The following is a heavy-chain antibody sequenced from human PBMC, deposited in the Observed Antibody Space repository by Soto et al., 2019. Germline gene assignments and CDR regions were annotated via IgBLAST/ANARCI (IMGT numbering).Heavy chain of an antibody. J-gene: IGHJ3*01. CDR3: ARRRCLATYYTADASDL. D-gene: IGHD3-10*02. Sequence: GESLKISCKGSGYTFTRHWIGWVRQMPGKGLEWMGIIYSGDSDTRYSPSFQGQVTISADKSISTAYLQWNSLKASDTAMYYCARRRCLATYYTADASDLWGQGPMVTLSS. CDR1: GYTFTRHW. CDR2: IYSGDSDT. V-gene: IGHV5-51*01.